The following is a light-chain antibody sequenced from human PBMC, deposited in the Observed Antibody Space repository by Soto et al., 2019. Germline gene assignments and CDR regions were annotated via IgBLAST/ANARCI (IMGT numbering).Light chain of an antibody. CDR2: APS. Sequence: DIQMTQSPSALSASVGDRVTFTCRASQDISNYLAWYQHKSGKAPKLIMYAPSILQSGVPSRFSGSASGTDFTLTITSLQPEDVGRYYCQRYNTATPTFGQGTKVEI. CDR1: QDISNY. J-gene: IGKJ1*01. CDR3: QRYNTATPT. V-gene: IGKV1-27*01.